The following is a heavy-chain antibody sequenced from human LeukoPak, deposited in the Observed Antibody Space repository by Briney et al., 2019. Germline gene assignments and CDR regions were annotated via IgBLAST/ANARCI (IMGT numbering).Heavy chain of an antibody. V-gene: IGHV3-20*04. CDR2: INWNGGST. J-gene: IGHJ4*02. CDR3: ARTHCSGGSCYSVYFDY. D-gene: IGHD2-15*01. Sequence: GGSLRLSCTGSGFSFGDSLMSWVRQAPGKGLEWVSGINWNGGSTGYADSVKGRFTISRDNAKNSLYLQMNSLRAEDTAVYYCARTHCSGGSCYSVYFDYWGQGTLVTVSS. CDR1: GFSFGDSL.